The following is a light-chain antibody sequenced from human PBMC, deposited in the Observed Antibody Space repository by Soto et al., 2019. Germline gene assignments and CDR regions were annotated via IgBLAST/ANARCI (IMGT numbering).Light chain of an antibody. Sequence: DIQMTQSPSSLSASVGDRVTITCRASQSIDKYVNWYQQKPGKGPNLLIYAASNLRTGVPSRFSGSGSGKDFTLTISSLLPEDFATYFCQQSYSTPSLTFGGGTKVEIK. CDR1: QSIDKY. CDR3: QQSYSTPSLT. CDR2: AAS. J-gene: IGKJ4*01. V-gene: IGKV1-39*01.